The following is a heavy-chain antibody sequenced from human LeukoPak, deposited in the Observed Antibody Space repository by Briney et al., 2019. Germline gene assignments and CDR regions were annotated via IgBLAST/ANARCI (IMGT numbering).Heavy chain of an antibody. V-gene: IGHV3-21*01. CDR3: ARGSGGDYLPSAFDI. Sequence: PGGSLRLSCAASGFTFSSYSMNWVRQAPGKRLEWVSSISSSSSYIYYADSVKGRFTISRDNAKNSLYLQMNSLRAEDTAVYYCARGSGGDYLPSAFDIWGQGTMVTVSS. CDR1: GFTFSSYS. J-gene: IGHJ3*02. CDR2: ISSSSSYI. D-gene: IGHD4-17*01.